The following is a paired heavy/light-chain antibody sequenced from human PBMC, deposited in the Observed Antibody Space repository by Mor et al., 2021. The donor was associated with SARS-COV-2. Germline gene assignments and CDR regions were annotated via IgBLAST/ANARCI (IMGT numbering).Heavy chain of an antibody. V-gene: IGHV1-18*01. CDR1: GYTFTTYI. Sequence: QVQLVQSGAEVKKPGASVKVSCKASGYTFTTYIISWVRQAPGHGLELMGWINTYNGNTNYAQKFQGRVTMTTDTSTRTAYMELRRLISDDTAVYFCARSHTWGYSDSWGQGTLLTVSS. CDR2: INTYNGNT. D-gene: IGHD1-26*01. J-gene: IGHJ4*02. CDR3: ARSHTWGYSDS.
Light chain of an antibody. J-gene: IGKJ2*01. CDR1: QSISTW. Sequence: DIQMTQSPSTLSTSVGDRVTITCRASQSISTWLAWYHQKPGKAPNLLLYKASILESGVPSRFSGSGSGTEFTLTISNLQPDDFATYYCQQYSSYPYTFGQGTKLEIK. V-gene: IGKV1-5*03. CDR3: QQYSSYPYT. CDR2: KAS.